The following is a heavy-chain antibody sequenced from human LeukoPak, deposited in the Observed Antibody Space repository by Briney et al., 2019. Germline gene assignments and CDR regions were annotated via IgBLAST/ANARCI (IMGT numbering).Heavy chain of an antibody. CDR1: GFSFSNYW. Sequence: GGSLRLSCVASGFSFSNYWMSWVRQAPGKGLEWVANIKQGGSQKNYVDSVKGRFTISRDNAKNSLYLRMNSLRAEDTAVYYCASDRFSSGDFWGQGTLVAVSS. V-gene: IGHV3-7*01. J-gene: IGHJ4*02. CDR2: IKQGGSQK. CDR3: ASDRFSSGDF. D-gene: IGHD6-19*01.